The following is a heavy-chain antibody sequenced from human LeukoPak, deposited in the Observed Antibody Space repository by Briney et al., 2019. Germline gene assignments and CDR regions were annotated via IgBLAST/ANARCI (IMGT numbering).Heavy chain of an antibody. J-gene: IGHJ5*02. CDR1: GGTFSSYA. CDR3: ARQGDFWSGYCNWFDP. Sequence: SVKVSCKASGGTFSSYAISWVRQAPGQGLEWMGGIIPIFGTANYAQKFQGRVTITADESTSTAYMELSSLRSEDTAVYYCARQGDFWSGYCNWFDPWGQGTLVTVSS. V-gene: IGHV1-69*01. CDR2: IIPIFGTA. D-gene: IGHD3-3*01.